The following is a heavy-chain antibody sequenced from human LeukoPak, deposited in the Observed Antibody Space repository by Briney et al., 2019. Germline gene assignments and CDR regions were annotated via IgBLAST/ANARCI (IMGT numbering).Heavy chain of an antibody. D-gene: IGHD3-3*01. CDR1: GFSFSSYA. CDR2: ISGSSGNT. J-gene: IGHJ4*02. CDR3: ARGWNGSHFRTFAH. V-gene: IGHV3-23*01. Sequence: GGSLRLSCVASGFSFSSYAMTWVRQVPEKGLEWVAAISGSSGNTYYSDSVTGRFTISRDNSKNTLYLQMNSLRAEDTARYYCARGWNGSHFRTFAHWGQGTLVTVSS.